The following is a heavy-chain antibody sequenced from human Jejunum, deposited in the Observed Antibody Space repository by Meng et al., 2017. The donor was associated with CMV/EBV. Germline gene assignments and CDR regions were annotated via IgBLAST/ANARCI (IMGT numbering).Heavy chain of an antibody. CDR3: AEIPEANSGYFSI. CDR1: GCPFSRYA. D-gene: IGHD3-22*01. V-gene: IGHV1-69*05. J-gene: IGHJ1*01. CDR2: ILPIFRAP. Sequence: KASGCPFSRYAFSWVRQAPEQGLGWLGGILPIFRAPAYAQSFQSRVAVSTDASAATAYMELSSLRSEDTAVYFCAEIPEANSGYFSIWGQGTLGTVSS.